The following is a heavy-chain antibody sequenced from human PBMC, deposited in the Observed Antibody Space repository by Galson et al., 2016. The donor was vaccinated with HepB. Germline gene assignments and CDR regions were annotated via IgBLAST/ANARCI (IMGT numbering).Heavy chain of an antibody. CDR2: ITNSGRST. CDR3: ARKSRGNYFTFDY. CDR1: VFTFSDYY. Sequence: SLRLSCAVSVFTFSDYYMSWIRQAPGKGLEWLSYITNSGRSTSYADSVKGRFTISRDNAKNSLYLEMNSLRAEDTAVYYCARKSRGNYFTFDYWGQGTLVTVSS. V-gene: IGHV3-11*01. D-gene: IGHD2/OR15-2a*01. J-gene: IGHJ4*02.